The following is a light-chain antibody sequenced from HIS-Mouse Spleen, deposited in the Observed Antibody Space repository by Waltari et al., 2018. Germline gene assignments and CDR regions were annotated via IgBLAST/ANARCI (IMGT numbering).Light chain of an antibody. CDR3: YSTDSSGNHRV. Sequence: SYELTQPPSVSVSPGQTARITCSGDAWPKKYANWYQQKSGQAPGLGLYEDSKRPSGIPAGFSGSSSGTMATLTISGAQVEDEADYYCYSTDSSGNHRVFGGGTKLTVL. CDR2: EDS. V-gene: IGLV3-10*01. CDR1: AWPKKY. J-gene: IGLJ2*01.